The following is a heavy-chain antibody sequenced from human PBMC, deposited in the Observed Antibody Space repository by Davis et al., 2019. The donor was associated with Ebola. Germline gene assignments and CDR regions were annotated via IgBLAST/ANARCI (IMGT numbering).Heavy chain of an antibody. Sequence: GESLKISCGASGFSFSDFYMSWIRQAPGKGLEWVANIKQDGSEKYYVDSVKGRFTISRDNAKRSLYLRLNSLRAEDTALYHCARVNAVTGYSRFDSWGQGTLVTVSS. D-gene: IGHD3-9*01. J-gene: IGHJ5*01. CDR3: ARVNAVTGYSRFDS. CDR1: GFSFSDFY. CDR2: IKQDGSEK. V-gene: IGHV3-7*03.